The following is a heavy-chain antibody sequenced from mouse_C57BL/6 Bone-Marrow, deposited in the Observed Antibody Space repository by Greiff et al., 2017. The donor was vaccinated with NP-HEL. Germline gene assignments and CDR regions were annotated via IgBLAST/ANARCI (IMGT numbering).Heavy chain of an antibody. Sequence: EVQRVESGGGLVKPGGSLKLSCAASGFTFSDYGMHWVRQAPEKGLEWVAYISSGSSTIYYADTVKGRFTISRDNAKNTLFLQMTSLRSEDTAMYYCARPGYYGSSYSWYFDVWGTGTTVTVSS. CDR1: GFTFSDYG. CDR2: ISSGSSTI. D-gene: IGHD1-1*01. CDR3: ARPGYYGSSYSWYFDV. J-gene: IGHJ1*03. V-gene: IGHV5-17*01.